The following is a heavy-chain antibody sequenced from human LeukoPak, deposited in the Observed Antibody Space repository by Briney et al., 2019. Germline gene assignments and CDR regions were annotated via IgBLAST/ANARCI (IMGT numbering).Heavy chain of an antibody. Sequence: GGSLRLSCAASGFTFSDYYMSWIRQAPGKGLEWVSYISSSGSTIYYADSVKGRFTISRDNAKNSLYLQMNSLRAEDTAVYYCARDRFLAGPDAFDIWGQGTMVTVSS. CDR1: GFTFSDYY. V-gene: IGHV3-11*04. CDR3: ARDRFLAGPDAFDI. D-gene: IGHD2/OR15-2a*01. J-gene: IGHJ3*02. CDR2: ISSSGSTI.